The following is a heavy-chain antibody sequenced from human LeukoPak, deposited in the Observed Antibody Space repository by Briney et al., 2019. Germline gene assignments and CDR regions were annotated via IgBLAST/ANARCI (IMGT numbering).Heavy chain of an antibody. J-gene: IGHJ4*02. V-gene: IGHV3-48*04. CDR1: GFTFCSYN. Sequence: AGGSLRLSCAASGFTFCSYNMNWVRQAPGKGLEWVAYISSSSSIIYYADSVKGRFTISRDNAKNSLYVEMKGLRVEDTAVYYCARTRGYFDYWGQGTLVTVSS. D-gene: IGHD3-10*01. CDR2: ISSSSSII. CDR3: ARTRGYFDY.